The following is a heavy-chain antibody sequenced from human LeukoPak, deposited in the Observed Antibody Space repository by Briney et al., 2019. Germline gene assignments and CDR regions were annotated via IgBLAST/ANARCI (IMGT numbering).Heavy chain of an antibody. CDR2: TRSSNGHI. Sequence: GGSLRLSCAASGFTFTSYSMNWVRQAPGKWLEWVSITRSSNGHIYYADSVKGRFTISRDKAKKSLYLQMNSLRAEDTAVYYCARGEGPSTLDYWGQGTLVTVSS. J-gene: IGHJ4*02. V-gene: IGHV3-21*01. D-gene: IGHD3-3*02. CDR1: GFTFTSYS. CDR3: ARGEGPSTLDY.